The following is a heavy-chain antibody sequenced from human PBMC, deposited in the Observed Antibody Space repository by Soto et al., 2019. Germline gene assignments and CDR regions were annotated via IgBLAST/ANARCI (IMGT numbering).Heavy chain of an antibody. CDR2: ISAYNGNT. CDR1: GFTLYRYC. J-gene: IGHJ4*02. Sequence: SVKVSCKASGFTLYRYCIRWVRQGPGQGLEWMGWISAYNGNTNYAQKLQGRVTMTTDTSTSTAYMELRSLRSDDTAVYYCARGSPDYGDYKVDYWGQGTLVTVSS. D-gene: IGHD4-17*01. V-gene: IGHV1-18*01. CDR3: ARGSPDYGDYKVDY.